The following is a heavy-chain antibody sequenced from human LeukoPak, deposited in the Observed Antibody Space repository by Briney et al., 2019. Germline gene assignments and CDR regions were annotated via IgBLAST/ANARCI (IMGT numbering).Heavy chain of an antibody. CDR3: ASPVGATTVRAFDI. J-gene: IGHJ3*02. CDR1: GLFSSDPN. D-gene: IGHD1-26*01. CDR2: TRNEANIYTT. V-gene: IGHV3-72*01. Sequence: PGGPLDPSGEAPGLFSSDPNMAGAAKAPGRGRGGVARTRNEANIYTTKYAASVKGRFTISRDDSKNSLYLQMNSLKTEDTAVYYCASPVGATTVRAFDIWGQGTMVTVSS.